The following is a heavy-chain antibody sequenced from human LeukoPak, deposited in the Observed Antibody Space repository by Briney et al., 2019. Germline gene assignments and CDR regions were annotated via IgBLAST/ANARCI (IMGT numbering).Heavy chain of an antibody. V-gene: IGHV3-48*04. CDR3: ATAQPCGGDCYGAFDI. Sequence: GGSLRLSCAASGFTFSSYSINWVRQAPGKGLEWVSYISSSSSTIYYADSVKGRFTISRDNAKNSLYLQMNSLRAEDTAVYYCATAQPCGGDCYGAFDIWGQGTMVTVSS. CDR2: ISSSSSTI. D-gene: IGHD2-21*02. J-gene: IGHJ3*02. CDR1: GFTFSSYS.